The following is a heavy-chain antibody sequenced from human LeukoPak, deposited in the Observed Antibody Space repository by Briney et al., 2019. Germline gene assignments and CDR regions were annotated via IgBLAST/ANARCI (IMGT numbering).Heavy chain of an antibody. CDR2: IYPGDSDT. CDR3: ARQEYCSGASCYTWFDP. V-gene: IGHV5-51*01. Sequence: GESLKISCKGSGYSFTSYWNGWVRQMPGKGLEWMGIIYPGDSDTRYSPSFQGQVTISADKSISTAYLQWSSLKASDTAMYYCARQEYCSGASCYTWFDPWGQGTLVTVSS. D-gene: IGHD2-15*01. J-gene: IGHJ5*02. CDR1: GYSFTSYW.